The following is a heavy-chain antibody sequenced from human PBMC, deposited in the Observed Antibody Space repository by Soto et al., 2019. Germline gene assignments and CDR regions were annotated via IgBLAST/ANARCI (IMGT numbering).Heavy chain of an antibody. J-gene: IGHJ5*02. CDR3: ATRITIFGVGINTCFDL. CDR1: GGCISSSNW. V-gene: IGHV4-4*02. CDR2: IYHSGST. Sequence: SETLSLTCAVSGGCISSSNWWSWVRQPPGKGLEWIGEIYHSGSTNYNPSLKSRVTTSVDKSKNQFSLKLSSVTAADTAVYYCATRITIFGVGINTCFDLCGQGTLLTGSS. D-gene: IGHD3-3*01.